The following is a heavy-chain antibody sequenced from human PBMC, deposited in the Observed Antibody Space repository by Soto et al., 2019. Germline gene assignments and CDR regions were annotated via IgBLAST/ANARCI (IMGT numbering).Heavy chain of an antibody. D-gene: IGHD2-2*01. Sequence: SVKVSCKASGGTFSSYAFSWVRQAPGQGLEWMGGIIPIFGTTNYAQKFQGRVTITADESTSTAYMELSSLRSEDTAVYYCARDADCSTSCYYYGMDVWGQGTTVTVSS. CDR2: IIPIFGTT. CDR1: GGTFSSYA. CDR3: ARDADCSTSCYYYGMDV. J-gene: IGHJ6*02. V-gene: IGHV1-69*13.